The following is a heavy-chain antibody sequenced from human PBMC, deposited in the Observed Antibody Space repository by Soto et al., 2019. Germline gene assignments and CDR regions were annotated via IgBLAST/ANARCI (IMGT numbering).Heavy chain of an antibody. D-gene: IGHD7-27*01. V-gene: IGHV3-30-3*01. CDR3: ARDPKTSGGQHWAFNYFDS. J-gene: IGHJ4*02. Sequence: PGGSLRLSCAASGFSFSISPMHWVRRAPGKGPEWVALISYGGTNKFYADSVKGRFTISRDNSKSKLYLKVDSLRPEDAAVYYCARDPKTSGGQHWAFNYFDSWGQGTLVTVSS. CDR2: ISYGGTNK. CDR1: GFSFSISP.